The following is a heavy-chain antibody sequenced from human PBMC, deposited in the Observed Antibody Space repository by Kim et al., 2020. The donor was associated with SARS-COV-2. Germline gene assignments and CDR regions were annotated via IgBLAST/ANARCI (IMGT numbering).Heavy chain of an antibody. J-gene: IGHJ4*02. D-gene: IGHD6-19*01. CDR3: ARGGRAVAFDY. Sequence: SETLSLTCTVSGGSISSSSYYWGWIRQPPGKGLEWIGSIYYSGSTYYNPSLKSRVTISVDTSKNQFSLKLSSVTAADTAVYYCARGGRAVAFDYWGQGTLVTVSS. CDR2: IYYSGST. V-gene: IGHV4-39*01. CDR1: GGSISSSSYY.